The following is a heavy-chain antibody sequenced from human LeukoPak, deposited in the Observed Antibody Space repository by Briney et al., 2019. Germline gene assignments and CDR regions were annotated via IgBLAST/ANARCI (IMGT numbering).Heavy chain of an antibody. CDR3: TRGAGWLIDY. Sequence: SETLSLTCTVSGGSISSYYWSWIRQPPGKGLEWIGYIYYSGSTNYNPSLKSRVTISVDTSKNQFSLKLNSLTTADTAVYYCTRGAGWLIDYWGQGILVTASS. CDR2: IYYSGST. J-gene: IGHJ4*02. V-gene: IGHV4-59*01. D-gene: IGHD3-16*01. CDR1: GGSISSYY.